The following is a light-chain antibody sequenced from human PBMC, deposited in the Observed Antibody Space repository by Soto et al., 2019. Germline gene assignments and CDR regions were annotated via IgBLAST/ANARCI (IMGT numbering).Light chain of an antibody. CDR1: QSVSSS. J-gene: IGKJ1*01. V-gene: IGKV3-15*01. CDR3: QQYNNWWT. CDR2: GAS. Sequence: MMMTQSPATLSMTPGERATLSCRASQSVSSSLAWYQQKPGQAPRLLIYGASTRATGIPARFSGSGSGTEFTLTISSLEFEDSAVYYCQQYNNWWTFGQGTKVDI.